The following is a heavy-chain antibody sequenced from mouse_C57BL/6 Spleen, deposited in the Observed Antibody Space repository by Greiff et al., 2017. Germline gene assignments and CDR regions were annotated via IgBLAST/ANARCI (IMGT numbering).Heavy chain of an antibody. CDR2: FHPYNDDT. CDR1: GYTFTTYP. CDR3: ARRYYGNYDWFAY. J-gene: IGHJ3*01. Sequence: VQLQQSGAELVKPGASVKMSCKASGYTFTTYPIEWMKQNHGKSLEWIGNFHPYNDDTKYNEKFKSKATLTVEKSSSTVYLELSRVTSDDSAVYYCARRYYGNYDWFAYWGQGTLVTVSA. V-gene: IGHV1-47*01. D-gene: IGHD2-1*01.